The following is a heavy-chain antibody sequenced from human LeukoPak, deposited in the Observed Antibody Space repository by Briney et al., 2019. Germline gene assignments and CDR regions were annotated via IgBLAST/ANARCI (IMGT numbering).Heavy chain of an antibody. D-gene: IGHD3-22*01. V-gene: IGHV2-70*11. Sequence: SGPALVKPTQTLTLTCTFSGFSLSTSGMCVSWIRQPPGKALEWLARIDWDDDKYYSTSLKTRLTISKDTSKNQVVLTMTNMDPVDTATYYCARGYSYYDSSGYYYVTLDYYYYMDVWGKGTTVTVSS. J-gene: IGHJ6*03. CDR3: ARGYSYYDSSGYYYVTLDYYYYMDV. CDR2: IDWDDDK. CDR1: GFSLSTSGMC.